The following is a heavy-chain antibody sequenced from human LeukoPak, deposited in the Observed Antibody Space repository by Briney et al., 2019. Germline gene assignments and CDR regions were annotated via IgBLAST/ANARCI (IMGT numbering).Heavy chain of an antibody. Sequence: PSETLSLTCTVSGGSISSSSYYWGWIRQPPGKGLQWIGSINYSGNTYYNPSLKSRVTISVDTSKNQFSLKLSSLTAADTAVYYCARDRKYYYHMDVWGKGTTVTVSS. CDR1: GGSISSSSYY. V-gene: IGHV4-39*07. CDR2: INYSGNT. J-gene: IGHJ6*03. CDR3: ARDRKYYYHMDV.